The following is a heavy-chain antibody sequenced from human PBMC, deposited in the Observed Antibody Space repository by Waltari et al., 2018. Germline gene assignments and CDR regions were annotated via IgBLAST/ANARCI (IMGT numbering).Heavy chain of an antibody. V-gene: IGHV3-30*03. CDR2: ISYDGSNK. CDR3: ARGGEEIAAAGTCYFDY. CDR1: GFTFSSYG. J-gene: IGHJ4*02. Sequence: QVQLVESGGGVVQPGRSLRLSCAASGFTFSSYGMHWVRQAPGKGLEWVAVISYDGSNKYYADSVKGRFTISRDNSKNTLYLQMNSLRAEDTAVYYCARGGEEIAAAGTCYFDYWGQGTLVTVSS. D-gene: IGHD6-13*01.